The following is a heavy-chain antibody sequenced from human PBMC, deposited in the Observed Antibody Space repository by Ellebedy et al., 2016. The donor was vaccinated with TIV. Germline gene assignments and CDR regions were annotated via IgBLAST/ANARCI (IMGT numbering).Heavy chain of an antibody. D-gene: IGHD3-16*01. J-gene: IGHJ3*02. CDR2: IIPMYGVA. V-gene: IGHV1-69*13. CDR3: ARAVGEMDYKDALEI. Sequence: SVKVSXKGSGGTFSTSAITWVRQAPGQGLEWMGGIIPMYGVANYAQRFQGRVAITADESTTTAYMELSSLRSEDTAVYYCARAVGEMDYKDALEIWGHGTMVTVSS. CDR1: GGTFSTSA.